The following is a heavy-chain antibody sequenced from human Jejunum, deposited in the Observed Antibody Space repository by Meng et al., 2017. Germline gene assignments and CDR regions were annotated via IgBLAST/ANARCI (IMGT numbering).Heavy chain of an antibody. CDR2: ISYDGSSK. CDR1: GFTFSSYS. J-gene: IGHJ4*02. V-gene: IGHV3-30-3*01. CDR3: ATAYIVNPFDY. D-gene: IGHD1-1*01. Sequence: QVQLVESGGGGVQPGRSLRLSCAASGFTFSSYSMHWVRQAPGKGLEWVAVISYDGSSKYYADSVKGRFTISRDSSKNTLFLQMNSLRAEDTAVYYCATAYIVNPFDYWGQGTLVTVSS.